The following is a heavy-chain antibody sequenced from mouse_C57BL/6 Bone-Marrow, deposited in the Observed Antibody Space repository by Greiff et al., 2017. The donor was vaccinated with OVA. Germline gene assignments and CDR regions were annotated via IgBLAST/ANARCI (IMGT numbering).Heavy chain of an antibody. CDR3: AREDYDDAMDY. CDR2: ISPRSGNT. D-gene: IGHD2-4*01. J-gene: IGHJ4*01. Sequence: VKLMESGAELARPGASVQLSCKASGYTFTSSGISWVKQRTGQGLAWIGEISPRSGNTYYNEKFKGKATLPADKSSSTAYRELRSLTSEDSAVYFCAREDYDDAMDYWGQGTSGTVSS. CDR1: GYTFTSSG. V-gene: IGHV1-81*01.